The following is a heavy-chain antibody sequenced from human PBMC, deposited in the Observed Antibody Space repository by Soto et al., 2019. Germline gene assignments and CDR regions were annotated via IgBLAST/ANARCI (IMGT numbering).Heavy chain of an antibody. J-gene: IGHJ6*03. CDR1: GFTVSSNY. D-gene: IGHD6-19*01. Sequence: GGSLRLSCAASGFTVSSNYMSWVRQAPGKGLEWVSVIYSGGSTYYADSVKGRFTISRDNSKNTLYLQMNSLRAEDTAVYYCARLSGSSGWYYYYYYMDVWGKGTTVTVSS. CDR3: ARLSGSSGWYYYYYYMDV. CDR2: IYSGGST. V-gene: IGHV3-66*01.